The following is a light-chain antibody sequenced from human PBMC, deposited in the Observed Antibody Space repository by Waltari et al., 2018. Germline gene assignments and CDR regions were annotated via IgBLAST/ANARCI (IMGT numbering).Light chain of an antibody. CDR2: GAS. CDR3: QKYEALPAT. V-gene: IGKV3-20*01. CDR1: QSVGMY. Sequence: EIVLTQSQGTLSLSPGERATLACRASQSVGMYLAWYQQKPGQAPRLLIDGASTRATGIPDRFSGSGSGTDFSLIISRLEPEDFAVYFCQKYEALPATFGQGTKVEIK. J-gene: IGKJ1*01.